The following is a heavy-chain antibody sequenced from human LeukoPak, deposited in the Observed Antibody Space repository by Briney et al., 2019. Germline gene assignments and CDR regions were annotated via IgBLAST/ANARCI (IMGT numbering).Heavy chain of an antibody. CDR2: IKQDGSEK. D-gene: IGHD3-10*01. V-gene: IGHV3-7*01. J-gene: IGHJ4*02. CDR3: VREGSGYLDY. CDR1: GFTFSSYW. Sequence: GGSLRLSCAASGFTFSSYWMSWVRQAPGKGLEWVANIKQDGSEKYYVDSVKGRFTISRDNAKKSLYLQMKSLRAEDTAVYYCVREGSGYLDYWGQGTLVTVSS.